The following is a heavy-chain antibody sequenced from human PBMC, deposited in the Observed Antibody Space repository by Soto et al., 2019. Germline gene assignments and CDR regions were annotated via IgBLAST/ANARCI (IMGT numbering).Heavy chain of an antibody. Sequence: SVKVSCKASGGTFSSYAISWVRQAPGQGLEWMGGIIPIFGTANYAQKFQGGVTITADESTSTAYMELSSLRSEDTAVYYCAGPEAVRTSYYYYGMDVWGQGTTVTVSS. V-gene: IGHV1-69*13. J-gene: IGHJ6*02. CDR3: AGPEAVRTSYYYYGMDV. CDR1: GGTFSSYA. CDR2: IIPIFGTA.